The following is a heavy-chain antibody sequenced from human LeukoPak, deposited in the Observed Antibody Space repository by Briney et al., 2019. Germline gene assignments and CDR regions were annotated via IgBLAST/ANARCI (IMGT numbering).Heavy chain of an antibody. CDR1: GYTFTSYY. J-gene: IGHJ6*02. V-gene: IGHV1-46*01. CDR3: ARDWAIAAVGNYYYGMDV. CDR2: INPSGGST. D-gene: IGHD6-13*01. Sequence: ASVKVSCKASGYTFTSYYMHWVRQAPGQGLEWMGMINPSGGSTSYEQKFQGRLTMTRDTSTSTGYMELSSLRSEDTAVYYCARDWAIAAVGNYYYGMDVWGQGTTVTVSS.